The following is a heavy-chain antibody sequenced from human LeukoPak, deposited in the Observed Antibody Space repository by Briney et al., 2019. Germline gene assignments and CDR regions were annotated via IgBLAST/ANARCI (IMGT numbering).Heavy chain of an antibody. CDR2: ISGSGGST. V-gene: IGHV3-23*01. J-gene: IGHJ4*02. D-gene: IGHD5-12*01. CDR1: GFTFISYS. Sequence: GGSRRLSWAASGFTFISYSINGVRQAPGKGREWFSAISGSGGSTYYADSVKGRFTISRDNSKNTLYLQMNSLRAEDTAVYYCAKGSTQWLRAPLSYWGQGTLVTVSS. CDR3: AKGSTQWLRAPLSY.